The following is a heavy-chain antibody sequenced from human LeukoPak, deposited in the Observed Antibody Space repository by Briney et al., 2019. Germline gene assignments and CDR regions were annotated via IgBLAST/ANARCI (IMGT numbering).Heavy chain of an antibody. Sequence: GGSLRLSCTASGFTFSGSAMHWVRQASGKGLEWVGRIRSKANSYATAYAASVKGRFTISRDDSKNTLYLQMNSLRAEDTAVYYCAKDPPITMVRGVVDYWGQGTLVTVSS. D-gene: IGHD3-10*01. CDR3: AKDPPITMVRGVVDY. CDR1: GFTFSGSA. CDR2: IRSKANSYAT. V-gene: IGHV3-73*01. J-gene: IGHJ4*02.